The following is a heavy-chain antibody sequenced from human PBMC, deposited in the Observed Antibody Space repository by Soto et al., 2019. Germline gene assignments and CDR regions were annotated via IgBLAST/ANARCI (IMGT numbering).Heavy chain of an antibody. Sequence: ASVKVSFKASGYTFTGYYIHWVRQAPGQGLEWMGWINPSSGGTNSAQKLQGRVTMTRDTSIRTAYMELSRLRSDDTAIYYCASLYLGVVYWGQGTLVTVSS. J-gene: IGHJ4*02. CDR1: GYTFTGYY. V-gene: IGHV1-2*02. CDR2: INPSSGGT. CDR3: ASLYLGVVY. D-gene: IGHD3-16*01.